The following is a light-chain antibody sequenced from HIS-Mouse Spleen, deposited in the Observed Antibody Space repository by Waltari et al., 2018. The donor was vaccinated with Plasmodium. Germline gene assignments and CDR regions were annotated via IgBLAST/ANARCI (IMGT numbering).Light chain of an antibody. J-gene: IGLJ2*01. CDR3: SSYAGSNNLV. Sequence: QSALTQPPSASGSPGPSVTISCPGTSSAFGGSNSVSWYQKHPGKAPKLMIYEVSKRPSGVPDRFSGSKSGNTASLTVSGLQAEDEADYYCSSYAGSNNLVFGGGTKLTVL. CDR1: SSAFGGSNS. V-gene: IGLV2-8*01. CDR2: EVS.